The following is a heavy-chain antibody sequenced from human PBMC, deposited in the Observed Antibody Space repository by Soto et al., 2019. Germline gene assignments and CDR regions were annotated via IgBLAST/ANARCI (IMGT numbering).Heavy chain of an antibody. J-gene: IGHJ6*02. V-gene: IGHV5-51*01. CDR1: EGRFVDNC. Sequence: GVFLKISSQAFEGRFVDNCIAWVRKKPGKGLEWLGVIYPLDSFTKYSPSFEGQVPMSVDKSVNTASLLLNSLKASDSAIYFCARMIVPEVSTMGRTDVWGQGTTGTV. CDR2: IYPLDSFT. CDR3: ARMIVPEVSTMGRTDV. D-gene: IGHD2-21*01.